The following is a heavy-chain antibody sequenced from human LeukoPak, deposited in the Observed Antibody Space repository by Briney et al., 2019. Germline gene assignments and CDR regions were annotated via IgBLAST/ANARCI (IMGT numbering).Heavy chain of an antibody. V-gene: IGHV3-53*01. CDR1: GFSFSTFT. CDR3: ARDLGSVDY. J-gene: IGHJ4*02. CDR2: IYSGGST. Sequence: GGSLRLSCEASGFSFSTFTMNWVRQAPGKGLEWVSVIYSGGSTYYADSVKGRFTISRDNSKNTLYLQMNSLRAEDTAVYYCARDLGSVDYWGQGTLVTVSS. D-gene: IGHD3-10*01.